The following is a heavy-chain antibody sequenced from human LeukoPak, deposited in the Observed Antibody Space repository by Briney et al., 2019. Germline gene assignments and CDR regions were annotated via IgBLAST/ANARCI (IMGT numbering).Heavy chain of an antibody. V-gene: IGHV4-39*01. CDR2: IYYSGST. CDR3: ARQRATAVAGKDIDY. J-gene: IGHJ4*02. Sequence: PSETLSLTCTVSGGSISSSTYYWGWIRQPPGKGLEWIGSIYYSGSTYYNPSLKSRVTISVDTSKNQFSLKLSSVTAADTAVYYCARQRATAVAGKDIDYWGQGTLVTVSS. D-gene: IGHD6-19*01. CDR1: GGSISSSTYY.